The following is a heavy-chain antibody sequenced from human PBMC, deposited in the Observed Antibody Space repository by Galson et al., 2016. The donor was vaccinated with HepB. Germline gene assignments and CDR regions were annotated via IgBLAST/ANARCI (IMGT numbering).Heavy chain of an antibody. CDR1: ASIISNHG. D-gene: IGHD2-8*01. CDR3: ATDVSYGISAWSDYFGMDV. J-gene: IGHJ6*02. Sequence: LRLSCAASASIISNHGIHWVRQAPGKGLEWVALISFDGDKTYVAESLKGRFSVSRDNSEKTGYLQMNSLRVDDTGVYFCATDVSYGISAWSDYFGMDVWGQGTTVIVSS. V-gene: IGHV3-30*03. CDR2: ISFDGDKT.